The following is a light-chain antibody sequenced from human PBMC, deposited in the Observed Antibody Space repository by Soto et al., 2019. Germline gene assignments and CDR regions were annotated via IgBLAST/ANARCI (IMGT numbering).Light chain of an antibody. Sequence: AIQMTQSPSSLSASVGDRVTITCRASQGIRSELGWYQQKPGKAPNLLIYTASTLQSGVPSRFSGSGSGTDFTLNIRSLQPEDFETYYCIQDYNYPLTFGGGTKVDIK. CDR3: IQDYNYPLT. V-gene: IGKV1-6*01. J-gene: IGKJ4*01. CDR1: QGIRSE. CDR2: TAS.